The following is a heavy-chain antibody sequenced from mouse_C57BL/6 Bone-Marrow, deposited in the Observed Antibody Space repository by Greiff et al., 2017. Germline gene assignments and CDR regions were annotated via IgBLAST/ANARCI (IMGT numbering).Heavy chain of an antibody. D-gene: IGHD1-1*01. CDR2: IDPEDGET. V-gene: IGHV14-2*01. CDR1: GFNIKDYY. CDR3: ARGRFTTVVADYAMDY. Sequence: VQLQQSGAELVKPGASVKLSCTASGFNIKDYYMHWVKQRTEQGLAWIGRIDPEDGETKYAPKFQGKATITADPSSNTAYLQLSSLTSEDTAVYYCARGRFTTVVADYAMDYWGQGTSVTVSS. J-gene: IGHJ4*01.